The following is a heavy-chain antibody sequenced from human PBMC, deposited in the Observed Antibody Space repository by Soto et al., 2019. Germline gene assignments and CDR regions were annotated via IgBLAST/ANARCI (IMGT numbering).Heavy chain of an antibody. V-gene: IGHV4-59*01. CDR2: INSGGST. J-gene: IGHJ4*02. D-gene: IGHD2-2*01. CDR1: GGSIGTYY. Sequence: SETLSLTCSVSGGSIGTYYCSWIRQTAGQRLEWIGYINSGGSTIYNPSLKSRVTISLDTSKNQFSLKLRSVTAPDTAVYFCARGYVTTEPGDWGQGTLVTVSS. CDR3: ARGYVTTEPGD.